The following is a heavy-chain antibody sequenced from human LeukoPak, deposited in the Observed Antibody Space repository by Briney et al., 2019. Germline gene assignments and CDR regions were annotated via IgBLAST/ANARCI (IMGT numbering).Heavy chain of an antibody. J-gene: IGHJ4*02. CDR3: TRGLRGFDY. CDR1: GFTFGDYA. CDR2: IRSKAYGGTT. D-gene: IGHD3-10*01. Sequence: PEGSLRLSCTASGFTFGDYAMSWVRQAPGKGLEWVGFIRSKAYGGTTEYAASVKGRFTISRDDSKSIAYLQMNSLKTEDTAVYYCTRGLRGFDYWGQGTLVTVSS. V-gene: IGHV3-49*04.